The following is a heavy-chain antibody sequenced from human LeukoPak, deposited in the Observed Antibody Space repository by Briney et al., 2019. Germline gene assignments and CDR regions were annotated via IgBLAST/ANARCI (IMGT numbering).Heavy chain of an antibody. CDR3: ARAHIVGGGFDY. CDR2: ISGSSSYI. D-gene: IGHD2-21*01. J-gene: IGHJ4*02. V-gene: IGHV3-21*01. Sequence: GGSLRLSCAASGFTFSSYSMNWVRQAPGKGLEWVSSISGSSSYIYYADSVKGRFTISRDNAENSLYLQMNSLRAEDTAVYYCARAHIVGGGFDYWGQGTLVTVSS. CDR1: GFTFSSYS.